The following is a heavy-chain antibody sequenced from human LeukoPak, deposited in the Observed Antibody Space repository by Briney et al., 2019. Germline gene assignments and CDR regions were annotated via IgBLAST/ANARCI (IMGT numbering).Heavy chain of an antibody. V-gene: IGHV3-66*01. D-gene: IGHD1-14*01. CDR2: IYSGGST. J-gene: IGHJ4*02. CDR3: ARDHEAVGTTIDH. CDR1: GFTVSSNY. Sequence: GGSLRLSCAASGFTVSSNYMSWVRQAPGKGLEWVSVIYSGGSTYYADSVKGRFTISRDNAKNLLYLQMNSLRDEDTAVYFCARDHEAVGTTIDHWGQGTLVTVSS.